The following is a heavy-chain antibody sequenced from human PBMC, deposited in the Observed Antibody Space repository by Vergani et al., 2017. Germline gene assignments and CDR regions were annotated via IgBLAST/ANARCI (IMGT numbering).Heavy chain of an antibody. V-gene: IGHV3-33*01. CDR2: IWYDGSNK. CDR3: ARDHSGSYWYEAGAFDI. J-gene: IGHJ3*02. Sequence: QVQLVESGGGVVQPGRSLRLSCAASGFTFSSYGMHWVRQAPGKGLEWVAVIWYDGSNKYYADSVKGRFTISRDNSKNTLYLQMNSLGAEDTAVYYCARDHSGSYWYEAGAFDIWGQGTMVTVSS. D-gene: IGHD1-26*01. CDR1: GFTFSSYG.